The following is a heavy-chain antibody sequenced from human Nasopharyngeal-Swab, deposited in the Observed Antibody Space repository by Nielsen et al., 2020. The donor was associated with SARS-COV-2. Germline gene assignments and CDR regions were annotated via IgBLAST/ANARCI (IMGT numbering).Heavy chain of an antibody. Sequence: GGSLRLPCAASGFTFSSYWMHWVRQAPGKGLVWVSRINSDGSSTSYADSVKGRFTISRDNAKNSLYLQMNSLRAEDTAVYYCAREGYSSRWYGRNWFDPWGQGTLVTVSS. J-gene: IGHJ5*02. CDR2: INSDGSST. D-gene: IGHD6-13*01. CDR3: AREGYSSRWYGRNWFDP. V-gene: IGHV3-74*01. CDR1: GFTFSSYW.